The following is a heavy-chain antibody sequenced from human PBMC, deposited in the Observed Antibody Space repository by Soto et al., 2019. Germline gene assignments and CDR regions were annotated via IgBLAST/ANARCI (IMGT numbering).Heavy chain of an antibody. CDR1: GFTFSSYA. J-gene: IGHJ5*02. V-gene: IGHV3-23*01. CDR2: ISGSGGST. D-gene: IGHD3-22*01. CDR3: APERISGVYYDSSNNWFDP. Sequence: EVQLLESGGGLVQPGGSLRLSCAASGFTFSSYAMSWVRQAPGKGLEWVSAISGSGGSTYYADSVKGRFTISRDNSKNTLYLQITSLRAEDTAVYYCAPERISGVYYDSSNNWFDPWGQGTLVTVSS.